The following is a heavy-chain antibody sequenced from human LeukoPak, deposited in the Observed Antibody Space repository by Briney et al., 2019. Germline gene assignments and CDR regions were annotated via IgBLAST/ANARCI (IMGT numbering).Heavy chain of an antibody. J-gene: IGHJ4*02. CDR3: ATNLECGYDCFDY. CDR2: IYYSGST. Sequence: SETLSLTCTVSGGSISRYYWSWIRQPPGKGLEWIGYIYYSGSTNYNPSLKSRVTISVDTSKNQFSLKLSSVTAADTAVYYCATNLECGYDCFDYWGQGTLVTVSS. CDR1: GGSISRYY. V-gene: IGHV4-59*01. D-gene: IGHD5-12*01.